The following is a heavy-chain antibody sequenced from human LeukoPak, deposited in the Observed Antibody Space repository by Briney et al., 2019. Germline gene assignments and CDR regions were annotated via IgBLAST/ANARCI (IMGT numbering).Heavy chain of an antibody. CDR1: GFTFSSYA. CDR3: ARVAHRLKYSSGWYYDY. Sequence: GRSLRLSCAASGFTFSSYAMHWVRQAPGKGLEWVAVISYDGSNKYYADSVKGRFTISRDNSKNTLYLQMNSLRAEDTAVYYCARVAHRLKYSSGWYYDYWGQGTLVTVSS. CDR2: ISYDGSNK. J-gene: IGHJ4*02. V-gene: IGHV3-30-3*01. D-gene: IGHD6-19*01.